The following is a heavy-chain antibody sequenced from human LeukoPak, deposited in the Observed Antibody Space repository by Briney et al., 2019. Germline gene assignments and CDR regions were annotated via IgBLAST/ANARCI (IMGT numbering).Heavy chain of an antibody. CDR3: ARGDYDILTGYYSHDY. CDR1: GGSISSYY. V-gene: IGHV4-4*07. Sequence: TSETLSLTCTVSGGSISSYYGSWIRQPAGKGLEWIGRIYTSGSTNYNPSLKSRVTMSVDTSKNQFSLKLSSVTAADTAVYYCARGDYDILTGYYSHDYWGQGTLVTVSS. D-gene: IGHD3-9*01. CDR2: IYTSGST. J-gene: IGHJ4*02.